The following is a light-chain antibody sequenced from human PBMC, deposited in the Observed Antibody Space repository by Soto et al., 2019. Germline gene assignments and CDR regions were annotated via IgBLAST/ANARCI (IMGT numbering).Light chain of an antibody. Sequence: QSVLTQPPSVSGAPGQRVTISCTGSSSNIGAGYDVHWYQQLPGAAPKLLVYGNTNRPSGVPDRFSGSRSGTSASLAITGLQAEDEADYYCQSYESSLSGWVFGGGTKVTV. CDR1: SSNIGAGYD. CDR3: QSYESSLSGWV. J-gene: IGLJ2*01. CDR2: GNT. V-gene: IGLV1-40*01.